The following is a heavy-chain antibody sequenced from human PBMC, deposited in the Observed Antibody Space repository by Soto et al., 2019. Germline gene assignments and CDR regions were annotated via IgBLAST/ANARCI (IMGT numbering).Heavy chain of an antibody. J-gene: IGHJ4*02. CDR2: IYYSGST. Sequence: SETLSLTCTVSGGSISSGDYYWSWIRQPPGKGLEWIGYIYYSGSTYYNPSLKSRVTISVDTSKNQFSLKLSSVTAADTAVYYCARLSGYYGYGPFDYWGQGTLVTVSS. D-gene: IGHD3-3*01. CDR3: ARLSGYYGYGPFDY. CDR1: GGSISSGDYY. V-gene: IGHV4-30-4*01.